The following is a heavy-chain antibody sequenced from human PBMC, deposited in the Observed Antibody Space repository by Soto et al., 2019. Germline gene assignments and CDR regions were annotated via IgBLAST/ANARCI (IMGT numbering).Heavy chain of an antibody. V-gene: IGHV4-59*01. CDR1: GCSIHSYY. CDR3: ARSYSGGWYGNYYGMDV. CDR2: IYYSGST. D-gene: IGHD6-19*01. Sequence: SETLSLTCTVRGCSIHSYYWRWILHPPGKGLEWIGYIYYSGSTNYNPSLKSRVTISVDTSKNQFSLKLSSVTAADTAVYYCARSYSGGWYGNYYGMDVWGQGTTVT. J-gene: IGHJ6*02.